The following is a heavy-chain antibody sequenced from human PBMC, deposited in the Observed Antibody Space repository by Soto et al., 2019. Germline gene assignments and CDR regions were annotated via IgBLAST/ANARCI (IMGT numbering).Heavy chain of an antibody. CDR3: ARGDRGGSGSPASYYYSGLDV. CDR2: VSAGGDMT. CDR1: GFTFRSYA. J-gene: IGHJ6*02. D-gene: IGHD3-10*01. Sequence: DVQLLESGGHLVQPGGSQRLSCAASGFTFRSYAMSWVRQAPGKGLEWVSSVSAGGDMTYYSDSVKGRFTISRDNSNNALFLQMNSLRIEDTALYYCARGDRGGSGSPASYYYSGLDVWGQGTTVTVS. V-gene: IGHV3-23*01.